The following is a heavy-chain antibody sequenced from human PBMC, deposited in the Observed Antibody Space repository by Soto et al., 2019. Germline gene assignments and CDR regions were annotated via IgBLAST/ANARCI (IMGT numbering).Heavy chain of an antibody. D-gene: IGHD6-13*01. CDR3: EHSQSRSSWYWGIDY. CDR1: GFSLSTIGVG. V-gene: IGHV2-5*02. J-gene: IGHJ4*02. CDR2: IYWDDDK. Sequence: SGPTLVNPTQTLTLTCTFSGFSLSTIGVGVGWIRQPPGKALEWLALIYWDDDKRYSPSLKSRLTITKDTSKNQVVLTMTNMDHVEKEKYSCEHSQSRSSWYWGIDYWGQGTLVTVSS.